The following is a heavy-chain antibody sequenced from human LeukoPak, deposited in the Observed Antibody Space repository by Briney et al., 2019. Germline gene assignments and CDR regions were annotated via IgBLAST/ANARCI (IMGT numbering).Heavy chain of an antibody. CDR2: ISGSGGST. Sequence: QPGGSLRLSCAASGFTFSSYAMSWVRQAPGKGLEWVSAISGSGGSTYYADSVKGRFTIYRDNSKNTLYLQMNSLRAEDTAVYYCAKAGNYGDYEGNSYYFDYWGQGTLVTVSS. CDR3: AKAGNYGDYEGNSYYFDY. V-gene: IGHV3-23*01. CDR1: GFTFSSYA. D-gene: IGHD4-17*01. J-gene: IGHJ4*02.